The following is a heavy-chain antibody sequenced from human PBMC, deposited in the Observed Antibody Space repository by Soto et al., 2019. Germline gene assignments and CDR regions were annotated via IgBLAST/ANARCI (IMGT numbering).Heavy chain of an antibody. CDR1: RGSISSYY. Sequence: SLSLTCTVSRGSISSYYWSWIRQPPGKGLEWIGYIYYSGSTNYNPSLKSRVTISVDTSKNQFSLKLSSVTAANTAVYYCARGLTYYDFWMVWFDPWGQGTLVTTSS. V-gene: IGHV4-59*01. CDR2: IYYSGST. D-gene: IGHD3-3*01. J-gene: IGHJ5*02. CDR3: ARGLTYYDFWMVWFDP.